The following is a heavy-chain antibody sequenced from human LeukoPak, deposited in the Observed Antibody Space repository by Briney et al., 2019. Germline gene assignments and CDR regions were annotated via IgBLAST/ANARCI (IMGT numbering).Heavy chain of an antibody. Sequence: GKSLRLSCAASGFTFSSYAMHWVRQAPGKGLEWVAVISYDGSNNYYADSVKGRFTISRDNSKKTVYVQMNSLRAEDTAMYYCARSFYSYGYTDYWGQGTLVTVSS. CDR2: ISYDGSNN. CDR3: ARSFYSYGYTDY. CDR1: GFTFSSYA. J-gene: IGHJ4*02. D-gene: IGHD5-18*01. V-gene: IGHV3-30-3*01.